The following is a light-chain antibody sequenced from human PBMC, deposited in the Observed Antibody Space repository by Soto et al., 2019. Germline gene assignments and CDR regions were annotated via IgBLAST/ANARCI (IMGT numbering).Light chain of an antibody. Sequence: EMVMTQSPATLSVSPGERATLSCRASQSVSSNLAWYQQKPGQAPRLLIYGASIRATGIPARFSGSGSGTEFTLTISSLQSEDFAVYYCQQYNNWPEKTFGQGTKVDIK. CDR3: QQYNNWPEKT. J-gene: IGKJ1*01. CDR2: GAS. CDR1: QSVSSN. V-gene: IGKV3D-15*01.